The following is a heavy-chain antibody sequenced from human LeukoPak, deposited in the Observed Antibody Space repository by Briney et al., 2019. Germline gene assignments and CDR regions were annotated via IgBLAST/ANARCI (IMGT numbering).Heavy chain of an antibody. CDR2: IYYSGTT. CDR1: GGSFSSSDYY. CDR3: ARVGADGGVDY. Sequence: KPSETLSLTCTVSGGSFSSSDYYWGWIRQPPGKGLEWIGSIYYSGTTYYNPSLKSRVTISVDTSKNQFSLQLNSVTPEDTAVYYCARVGADGGVDYWGQGTLVTVSS. J-gene: IGHJ4*02. V-gene: IGHV4-39*01. D-gene: IGHD1-26*01.